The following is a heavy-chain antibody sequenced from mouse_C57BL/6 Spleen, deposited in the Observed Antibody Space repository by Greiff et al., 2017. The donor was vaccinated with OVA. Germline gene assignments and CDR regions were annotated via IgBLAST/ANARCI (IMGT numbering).Heavy chain of an antibody. CDR1: GYTFTSYW. CDR3: ARYDTTGYFDV. V-gene: IGHV1-55*01. D-gene: IGHD1-1*01. J-gene: IGHJ1*03. CDR2: IYPGSGST. Sequence: QVQLQQPGAELVKPGASVKMSCKASGYTFTSYWITWVKQGPGQGLEWIGDIYPGSGSTNYNEKFKSKAILTVDTSSSTADMQLSSLTSEDSAVYYCARYDTTGYFDVWGTGTTVTVSS.